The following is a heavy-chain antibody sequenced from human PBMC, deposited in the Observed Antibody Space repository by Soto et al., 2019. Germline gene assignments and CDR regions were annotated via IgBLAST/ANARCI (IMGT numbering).Heavy chain of an antibody. D-gene: IGHD5-12*01. CDR3: ARGEGYSGYEGEYNWFDP. CDR2: INPSGGST. V-gene: IGHV1-46*01. J-gene: IGHJ5*02. CDR1: GYTFTSYY. Sequence: QVQLVQSGAEVKKPGASVKVSCKASGYTFTSYYMHWVRQAPGQGLEWMGIINPSGGSTSYAQKFQGKVPMTRDTSTSPVYMELRSLRSEDTAVYYCARGEGYSGYEGEYNWFDPWGQGTLVTVSS.